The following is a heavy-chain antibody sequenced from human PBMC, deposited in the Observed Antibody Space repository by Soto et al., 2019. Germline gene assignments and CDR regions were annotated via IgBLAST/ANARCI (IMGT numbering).Heavy chain of an antibody. J-gene: IGHJ4*02. D-gene: IGHD1-1*01. Sequence: EVQLLESGGGLVQPGGSLRLSCAASGFTFSNFGMNWVRRVPGKGLEWVSVISDSGTTTFHADSVKGRFTVSRDNSKNTLYLQMNSLRAEDTAVYYCAKAARTTTLYNFDFWGPGTRVTVSS. V-gene: IGHV3-23*01. CDR1: GFTFSNFG. CDR3: AKAARTTTLYNFDF. CDR2: ISDSGTTT.